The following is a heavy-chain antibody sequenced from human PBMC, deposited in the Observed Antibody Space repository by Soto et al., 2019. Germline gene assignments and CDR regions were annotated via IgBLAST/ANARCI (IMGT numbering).Heavy chain of an antibody. CDR3: ARGSTTSPYFYYGMDV. CDR1: GASISGGGFY. D-gene: IGHD2-2*01. Sequence: QVQLQESGPGLVKPSQTLSLTCTVSGASISGGGFYWSWIRHHPERGLEWIGNIYYTGNTHYSPSRKSRVSISVDTSKNQLSLKLTSVTAADTAVYYCARGSTTSPYFYYGMDVWGQGTTVTVSS. V-gene: IGHV4-31*03. CDR2: IYYTGNT. J-gene: IGHJ6*02.